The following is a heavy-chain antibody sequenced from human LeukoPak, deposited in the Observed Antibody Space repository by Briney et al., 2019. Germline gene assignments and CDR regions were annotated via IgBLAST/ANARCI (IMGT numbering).Heavy chain of an antibody. D-gene: IGHD2-2*02. J-gene: IGHJ4*02. CDR1: GYTFTGYY. Sequence: GASVKVSCKASGYTFTGYYMHWVRQAPGQGLEWMGWMNPNSGGTNYAQKFQGRVTMTRDTSISTAYMELSRLRSDDTAVYYCARAVPAAIGGDYWGQGTLVTVSS. CDR3: ARAVPAAIGGDY. CDR2: MNPNSGGT. V-gene: IGHV1-2*02.